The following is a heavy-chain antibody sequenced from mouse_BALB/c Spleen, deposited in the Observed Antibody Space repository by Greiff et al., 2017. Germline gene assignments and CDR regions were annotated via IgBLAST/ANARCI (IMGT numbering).Heavy chain of an antibody. CDR3: ARGAYYRYGYFDY. CDR1: GYAFSSSW. Sequence: VQRVESGPELVKPGASVKISCKASGYAFSSSWMNWVKQRPGQGLEWIGRIYPGDGDTNYNGKFKGKATLTADKSSSTAYMQLSSLTSVDSAVYFCARGAYYRYGYFDYWGQGTTLTVSS. J-gene: IGHJ2*01. CDR2: IYPGDGDT. D-gene: IGHD2-14*01. V-gene: IGHV1-82*01.